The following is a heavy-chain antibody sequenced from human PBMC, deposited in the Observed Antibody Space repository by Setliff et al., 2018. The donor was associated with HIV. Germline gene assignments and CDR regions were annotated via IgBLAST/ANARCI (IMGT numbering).Heavy chain of an antibody. Sequence: HPGGSLRLSCVASGFTFSSNWLSWVRQAPGKGLEWVANIKQDGSEKYYVDSVKGRFTISRDNAKNSLYLQVNNLRAEDTAVYYCAKSTVRRDGYNYYYFDYWGQGTLVTVSS. J-gene: IGHJ4*02. CDR3: AKSTVRRDGYNYYYFDY. CDR1: GFTFSSNW. CDR2: IKQDGSEK. D-gene: IGHD5-12*01. V-gene: IGHV3-7*01.